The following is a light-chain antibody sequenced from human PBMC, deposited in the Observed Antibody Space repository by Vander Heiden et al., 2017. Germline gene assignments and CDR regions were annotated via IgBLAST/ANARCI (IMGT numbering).Light chain of an antibody. Sequence: QPVLTHSSSASASLGSPVKLTCTLSSGHSSYIIAWHQQQPGKAPRYLMKLEGSGSYNKGSGVPDRFSGSSSGADRYLTISNLQSEDEADYYCETWDSDGWVFGGGTKLTVL. CDR1: SGHSSYI. CDR3: ETWDSDGWV. J-gene: IGLJ3*02. V-gene: IGLV4-60*03. CDR2: LEGSGSY.